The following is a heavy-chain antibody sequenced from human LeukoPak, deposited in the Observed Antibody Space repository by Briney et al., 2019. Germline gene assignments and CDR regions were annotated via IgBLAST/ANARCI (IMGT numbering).Heavy chain of an antibody. J-gene: IGHJ4*02. CDR2: IYYSGST. CDR1: GGSISSSSYY. D-gene: IGHD5-18*01. CDR3: ARHASSGYSYGYGVRNFDY. V-gene: IGHV4-39*01. Sequence: PSETLSLTCTVSGGSISSSSYYWGWIRQPPGKGLEWIGSIYYSGSTYCNPSLKSRVTISVDTSKNPFSLKLSSVTAADTAVYYCARHASSGYSYGYGVRNFDYWGQGTLVTVSS.